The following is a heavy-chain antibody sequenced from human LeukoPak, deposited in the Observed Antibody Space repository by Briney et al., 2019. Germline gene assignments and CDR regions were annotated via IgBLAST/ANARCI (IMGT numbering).Heavy chain of an antibody. J-gene: IGHJ4*02. CDR1: GFTFSSYS. CDR2: ISSSSSTI. CDR3: ARDQGDYGDYVYLMTVDY. D-gene: IGHD4-17*01. Sequence: GGSLRLSCAASGFTFSSYSMNWVRQAPGKGLEWVSYISSSSSTIYYADSVKGRFTISRDNAKNSLYLQMNSPRAEDTAVYYCARDQGDYGDYVYLMTVDYWGQGTLVTVSS. V-gene: IGHV3-48*01.